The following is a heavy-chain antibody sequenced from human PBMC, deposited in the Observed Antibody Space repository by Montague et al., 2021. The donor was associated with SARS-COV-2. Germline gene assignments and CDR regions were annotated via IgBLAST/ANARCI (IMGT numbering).Heavy chain of an antibody. D-gene: IGHD3-10*01. J-gene: IGHJ4*02. CDR1: GGSISSSSCY. CDR2: IYYSGST. Sequence: SETLSLTCTVSGGSISSSSCYWGWIRQPPGKGLEWIGSIYYSGSTYYNPSLKSRVTISVDTSKNQFSLKLSSVTAADTAVYYCARESGSGSYLVYWGQGTLVTVSS. CDR3: ARESGSGSYLVY. V-gene: IGHV4-39*01.